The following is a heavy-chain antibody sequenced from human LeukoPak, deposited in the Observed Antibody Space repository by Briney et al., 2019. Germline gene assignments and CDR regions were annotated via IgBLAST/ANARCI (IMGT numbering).Heavy chain of an antibody. CDR3: AKALRGSYWVSFDY. CDR1: GFTFSSYA. CDR2: ISWNSGNI. V-gene: IGHV3-9*01. Sequence: GGSLRLSCAASGFTFSSYAMHWVRQAPGKGLEWVSGISWNSGNIGYADSVKGRFTISRDNAKNSLYLQMNSLRAEDTALYYCAKALRGSYWVSFDYWGQGTLVTVSS. D-gene: IGHD1-26*01. J-gene: IGHJ4*02.